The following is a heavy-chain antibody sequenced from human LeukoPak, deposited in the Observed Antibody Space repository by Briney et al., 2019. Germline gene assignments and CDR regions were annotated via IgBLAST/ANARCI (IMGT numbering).Heavy chain of an antibody. V-gene: IGHV3-48*01. CDR2: ISSSSSTL. D-gene: IGHD5-18*01. J-gene: IGHJ4*02. Sequence: PGGALRLSCAASGFNFSSYRMNAPREAPGNGLEWVSYISSSSSTLYYSRSVKGRCTISRDNAKNSLYLQMNSLRAEDTAVYYCAHSLVDYWGQGTLVTVSS. CDR3: AHSLVDY. CDR1: GFNFSSYR.